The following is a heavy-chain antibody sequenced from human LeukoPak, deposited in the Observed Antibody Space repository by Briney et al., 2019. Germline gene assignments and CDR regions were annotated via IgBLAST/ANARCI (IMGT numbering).Heavy chain of an antibody. D-gene: IGHD6-6*01. J-gene: IGHJ6*03. CDR3: AREGTIAARAYYMDV. CDR2: IYTSGST. Sequence: PSETLSLTCTVSGGSISSYYWSWIRQPAGKGLEWIGRIYTSGSTNYNPSLKSRVTISVDTSKNQFSLKLSSVTAADTAVYYCAREGTIAARAYYMDVWGKGTTVTVSS. V-gene: IGHV4-4*07. CDR1: GGSISSYY.